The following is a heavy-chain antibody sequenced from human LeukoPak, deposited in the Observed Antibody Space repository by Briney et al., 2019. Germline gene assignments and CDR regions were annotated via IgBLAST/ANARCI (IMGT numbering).Heavy chain of an antibody. CDR1: GFTFDDYG. V-gene: IGHV3-20*04. J-gene: IGHJ6*03. CDR3: ARGPNYYYYYMDV. CDR2: INWNGGST. Sequence: GGSLRISCAASGFTFDDYGMSWVRQAPGKGLEWVSGINWNGGSTGYADSVKGRFTISRDNAKNSLYLQMNSLRAEDTALYYCARGPNYYYYYMDVWGKGTTVTVSS.